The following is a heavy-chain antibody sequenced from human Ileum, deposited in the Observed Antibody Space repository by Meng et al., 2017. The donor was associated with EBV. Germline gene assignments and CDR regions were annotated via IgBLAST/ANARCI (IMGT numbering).Heavy chain of an antibody. Sequence: QVQLVVAXXGXVQPGXXLXXXXXXSGFTFSTYTMHWVRQATGKGLEWMATISYDGINEYYADSVKGRFSISRDNSNNTLSLQMNSLGPDDTAVYYCARDKGIATPGSNFGYWGQGTLVTVSS. CDR1: GFTFSTYT. CDR3: ARDKGIATPGSNFGY. D-gene: IGHD6-13*01. J-gene: IGHJ4*02. V-gene: IGHV3-30-3*01. CDR2: ISYDGINE.